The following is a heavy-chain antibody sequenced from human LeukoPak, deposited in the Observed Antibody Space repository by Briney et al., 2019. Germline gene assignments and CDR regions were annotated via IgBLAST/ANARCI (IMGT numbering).Heavy chain of an antibody. CDR1: GFTFSSYA. CDR2: ISGSGGST. CDR3: VKECLVIINYYFDY. J-gene: IGHJ4*02. V-gene: IGHV3-23*01. D-gene: IGHD3-22*01. Sequence: GGSLRLSCAASGFTFSSYAMSWVRQAPGKGLEWVSSISGSGGSTYYADSVKGRFTISRDNSKNTLYLQMSSLRAEDTAVYYCVKECLVIINYYFDYWGQGTLVTVSS.